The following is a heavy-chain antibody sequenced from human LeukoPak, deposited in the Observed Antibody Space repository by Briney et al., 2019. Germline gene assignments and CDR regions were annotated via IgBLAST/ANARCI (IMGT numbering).Heavy chain of an antibody. CDR1: GFTFSSYA. CDR2: ISGSGGST. J-gene: IGHJ4*02. CDR3: AKDISRIAARLYYFDY. V-gene: IGHV3-23*01. Sequence: GGSLRLSCAASGFTFSSYAMSWVRQAPGKGLEWVSAISGSGGSTYYADSVKGRFTISRDNSKNTLYLQMNSLRAEDTAIYYCAKDISRIAARLYYFDYWGQGTLVTVPS. D-gene: IGHD6-6*01.